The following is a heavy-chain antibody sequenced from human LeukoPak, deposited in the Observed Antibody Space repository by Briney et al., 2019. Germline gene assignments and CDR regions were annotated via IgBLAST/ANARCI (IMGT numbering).Heavy chain of an antibody. CDR3: AKGQVGWYYFTMDV. Sequence: GGSLRLSCAASVFTFSTYAMSWVRQAPGKGLEWVSAIRGSGNSTYYADSVKGRFTISRDNSKNTLYLQMNSLRAEDTAVYYCAKGQVGWYYFTMDVWGQGTTATVSS. J-gene: IGHJ6*02. D-gene: IGHD6-19*01. V-gene: IGHV3-23*01. CDR2: IRGSGNST. CDR1: VFTFSTYA.